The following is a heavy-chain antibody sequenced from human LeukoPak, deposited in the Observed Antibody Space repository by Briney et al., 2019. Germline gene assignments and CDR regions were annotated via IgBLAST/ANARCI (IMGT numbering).Heavy chain of an antibody. CDR3: ARDVGDTVTVPAAISVP. CDR1: GYTFSSYG. J-gene: IGHJ5*02. V-gene: IGHV1-18*03. D-gene: IGHD2-2*01. Sequence: ASVTVSCKASGYTFSSYGISWVRQAPGQGLEWMGWISAYNGNTNYAQMVQGRVTMTTDPSPSPAYMEAGSVRCDDVAMDFGARDVGDTVTVPAAISVPWGQGTLVTVSS. CDR2: ISAYNGNT.